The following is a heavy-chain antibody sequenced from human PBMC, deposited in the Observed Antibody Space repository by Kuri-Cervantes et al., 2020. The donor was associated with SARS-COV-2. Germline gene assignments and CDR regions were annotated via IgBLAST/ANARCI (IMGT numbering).Heavy chain of an antibody. CDR3: ARDSCSSTSCYTVFFFDY. J-gene: IGHJ4*02. D-gene: IGHD2-2*02. CDR2: ISYDGSNK. CDR1: GFTFSSYG. Sequence: GGSLRLSCAASGFTFSSYGMHWVRQAPGKGLEWVAVISYDGSNKYYADSVRGRFTISRDNSKNTLYLQMNSLRAEDTAVYYCARDSCSSTSCYTVFFFDYWGQGTLVTVSS. V-gene: IGHV3-30*19.